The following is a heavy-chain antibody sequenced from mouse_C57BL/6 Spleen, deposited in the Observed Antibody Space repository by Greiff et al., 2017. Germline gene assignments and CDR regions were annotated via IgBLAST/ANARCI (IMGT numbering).Heavy chain of an antibody. V-gene: IGHV10-1*01. CDR1: GFSFNTYA. CDR2: IRSKSNNYAT. Sequence: EVQLVESGGGLVQPKGSLKLSCAASGFSFNTYAMNWVRQAPGKGLEWVARIRSKSNNYATYYADSVKDRFTISRDDSESMLYLHMHNLKTEATAMYYCVNDGVADWGQGTLVTVSA. CDR3: VNDGVAD. D-gene: IGHD2-12*01. J-gene: IGHJ3*01.